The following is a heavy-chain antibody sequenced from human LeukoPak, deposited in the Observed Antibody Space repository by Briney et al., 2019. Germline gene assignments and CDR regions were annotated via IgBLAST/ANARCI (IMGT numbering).Heavy chain of an antibody. CDR1: GFTSSNYA. CDR2: ISSSGSTI. CDR3: ATLVNYWSFDY. V-gene: IGHV3-48*03. J-gene: IGHJ4*02. D-gene: IGHD1-1*01. Sequence: PGGSLRLSCAASGFTSSNYAMGWVRQAPGKGLEWVSYISSSGSTIYYADSVKGRFTISRDNAKNSLYLQMNSLRAEDTAVYYCATLVNYWSFDYWGQGTLVTVSS.